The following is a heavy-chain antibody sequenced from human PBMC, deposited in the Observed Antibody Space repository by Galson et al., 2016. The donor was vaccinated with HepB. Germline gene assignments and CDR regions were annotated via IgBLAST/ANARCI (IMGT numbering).Heavy chain of an antibody. Sequence: SLRLSCAAPGFIFSKFWLSWVRQAPGKGLEWVANIKADGTGTYYVGSVKGRFTISRDNVKNSLFLQMKNLRDGDAAVYYCATYGDEPGRNLRQWGRGTLVTVSS. D-gene: IGHD1-14*01. CDR1: GFIFSKFW. J-gene: IGHJ1*01. CDR2: IKADGTGT. CDR3: ATYGDEPGRNLRQ. V-gene: IGHV3-7*03.